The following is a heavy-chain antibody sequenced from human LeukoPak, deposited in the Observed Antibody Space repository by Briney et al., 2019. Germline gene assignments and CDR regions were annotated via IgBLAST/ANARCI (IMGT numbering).Heavy chain of an antibody. V-gene: IGHV3-30-3*01. CDR2: ISYDGSNK. Sequence: GGSLRLSCAASGFTFSSYAMHWVRQAPGKGLEWVAVISYDGSNKFYADSVKGRFTISRDNSKNTVYLQMNSLRAEDTAVYYCAREAEALDIWGQGTLVTASS. CDR1: GFTFSSYA. J-gene: IGHJ3*02. CDR3: AREAEALDI.